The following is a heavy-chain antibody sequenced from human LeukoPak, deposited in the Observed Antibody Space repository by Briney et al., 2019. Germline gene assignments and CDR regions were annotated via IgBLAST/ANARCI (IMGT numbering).Heavy chain of an antibody. CDR3: ARRGYSSGWYYFDY. Sequence: SETLSLTCTVSGGSISNYYWNWIRQPPGKGLESIGYIYYSGSTTYNPSLKSRVTISVDTSKNQFSLKLISVTAADTAVYYCARRGYSSGWYYFDYWGQGTLVTVSS. CDR1: GGSISNYY. CDR2: IYYSGST. D-gene: IGHD6-19*01. V-gene: IGHV4-59*08. J-gene: IGHJ4*02.